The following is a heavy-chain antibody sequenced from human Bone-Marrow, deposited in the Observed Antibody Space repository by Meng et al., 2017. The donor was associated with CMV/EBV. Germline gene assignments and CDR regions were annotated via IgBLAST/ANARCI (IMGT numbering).Heavy chain of an antibody. Sequence: GESLKISCVGSGFTFSSYGMHWVRQAPGKGLEWVAVIWYDGSNKYYADSVKGRFTISRDNSKNTLYLQMNSLRAEDTAVYYCARGEGYYGSGSYSNYYYGMDVWGQGTTVTVSS. D-gene: IGHD3-10*01. J-gene: IGHJ6*02. V-gene: IGHV3-33*08. CDR1: GFTFSSYG. CDR3: ARGEGYYGSGSYSNYYYGMDV. CDR2: IWYDGSNK.